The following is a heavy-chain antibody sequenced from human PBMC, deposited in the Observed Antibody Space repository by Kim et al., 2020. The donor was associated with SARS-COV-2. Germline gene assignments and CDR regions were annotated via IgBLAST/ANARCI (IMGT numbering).Heavy chain of an antibody. CDR1: GFTFSDYY. CDR3: ARDRPSRPGIALY. D-gene: IGHD6-13*01. J-gene: IGHJ4*02. CDR2: ISSSSSYT. V-gene: IGHV3-11*06. Sequence: GGSLRLSCAASGFTFSDYYMSWIRQAPGKGLEWVSYISSSSSYTNYADSVKGRFTISRDNAKNSLYLQMNSLRAEDTAVYYCARDRPSRPGIALYWGQGTLVTVSS.